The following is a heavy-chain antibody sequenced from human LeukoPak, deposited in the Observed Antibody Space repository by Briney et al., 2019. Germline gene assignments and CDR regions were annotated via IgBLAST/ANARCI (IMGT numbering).Heavy chain of an antibody. V-gene: IGHV3-21*01. CDR3: ASYSSGGRNYYFEY. CDR1: GFTFSSYS. J-gene: IGHJ4*02. D-gene: IGHD6-19*01. CDR2: ISSSSSYI. Sequence: GGSLRLSCAASGFTFSSYSMNWVRQAPGKGLEWVSSISSSSSYIYYADSVKGRFTISRDNAKNSLYLQMNSLSAEDTAVYYCASYSSGGRNYYFEYWGQGTLVTVSS.